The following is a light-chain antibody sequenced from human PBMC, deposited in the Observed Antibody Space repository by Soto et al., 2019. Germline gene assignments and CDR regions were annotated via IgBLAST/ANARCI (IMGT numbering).Light chain of an antibody. CDR3: QQLNSYPF. CDR1: QGISSY. J-gene: IGKJ2*01. CDR2: AAS. V-gene: IGKV1-9*01. Sequence: DIQLTQSPSFLSASVGDRVTITCRASQGISSYLAWYQQKPGKAPKLLIYAASTLQSGVPSRFSGSGSGTEFTLTNSSLQPEDFATYYCQQLNSYPFFGQGTKLEIK.